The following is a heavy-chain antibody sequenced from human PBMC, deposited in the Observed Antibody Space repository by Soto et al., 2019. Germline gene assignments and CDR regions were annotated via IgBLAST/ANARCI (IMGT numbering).Heavy chain of an antibody. J-gene: IGHJ4*02. V-gene: IGHV4-39*01. CDR1: GGSISSSSYY. CDR3: ASDYYGSGSLPSVDY. D-gene: IGHD3-10*01. CDR2: IYYSGST. Sequence: QLQLQESGPGLVKPSETLSLTCTVSGGSISSSSYYWGWIRQPPGKGLEWIGSIYYSGSTYYNPSLQVRVTISADTSKSQFSLKLSSAAAADAAVYYCASDYYGSGSLPSVDYWGQGTMVTVSS.